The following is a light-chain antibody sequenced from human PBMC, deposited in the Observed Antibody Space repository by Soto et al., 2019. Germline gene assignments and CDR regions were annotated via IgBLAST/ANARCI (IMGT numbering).Light chain of an antibody. Sequence: IVLTQSPGTLSLAPGERATLSSRASQSVSNNYLAWYQQKPGQAPRLLIYGASSRATGIQDRFSGSGSGTESTLTIRRLEPEDFAVYYCXQYGSSGTCGQGTKVDIK. J-gene: IGKJ1*01. CDR3: XQYGSSGT. CDR2: GAS. CDR1: QSVSNNY. V-gene: IGKV3-20*01.